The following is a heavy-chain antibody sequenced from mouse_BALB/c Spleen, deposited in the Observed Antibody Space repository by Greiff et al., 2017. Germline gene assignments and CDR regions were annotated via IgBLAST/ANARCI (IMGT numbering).Heavy chain of an antibody. V-gene: IGHV1-14*01. D-gene: IGHD2-14*01. J-gene: IGHJ3*01. CDR2: INPYNDGT. CDR3: AREREDYYRYDAWFAY. Sequence: VQLKQSGPELVKPGASVKMSCKASGYTFTSYVMPWVQQKPGQGLEWIGYINPYNDGTKYNEKFKGKATLTSDKSSSTAYMELSSLTSEDSAVYYCAREREDYYRYDAWFAYWGQGTLVTVSA. CDR1: GYTFTSYV.